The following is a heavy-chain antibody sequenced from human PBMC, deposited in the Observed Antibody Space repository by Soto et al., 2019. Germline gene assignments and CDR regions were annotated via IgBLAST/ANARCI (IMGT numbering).Heavy chain of an antibody. CDR3: ARWDYKGEISFSYYMDV. CDR2: ISSSSSTT. Sequence: GGSRRLSCAASGFTFSSYSMNWVRQAPGKGLEWVSYISSSSSTTDYAESVKGRFTISRDNAKNALYLQMNSLRAEDTAVYYRARWDYKGEISFSYYMDVWGKGTTVTVSS. J-gene: IGHJ6*03. V-gene: IGHV3-48*01. D-gene: IGHD3-10*01. CDR1: GFTFSSYS.